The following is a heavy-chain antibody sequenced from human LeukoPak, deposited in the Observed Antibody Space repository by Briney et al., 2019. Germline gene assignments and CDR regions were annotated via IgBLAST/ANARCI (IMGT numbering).Heavy chain of an antibody. Sequence: PGGSRRLSCAASGFTVSSNYMNWVRQAPGKGLEWVSIIYSGGDTYYADSVKGRFTISRDNSKNTLYLQMNSLRAEDTAVYYCARGTGSSGWWYWGQGTLVTVSS. V-gene: IGHV3-53*01. CDR1: GFTVSSNY. J-gene: IGHJ4*02. CDR3: ARGTGSSGWWY. CDR2: IYSGGDT. D-gene: IGHD6-19*01.